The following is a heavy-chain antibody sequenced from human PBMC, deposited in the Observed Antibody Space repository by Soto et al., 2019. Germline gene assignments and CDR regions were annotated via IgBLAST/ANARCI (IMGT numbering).Heavy chain of an antibody. V-gene: IGHV3-15*07. J-gene: IGHJ6*02. CDR1: DFSISNAW. Sequence: DVQLVESGGGLVKPGGSLRLSCAASDFSISNAWMNWVRQAPGKGLEWVGRVKRKIDGETTDYAAPVKGRFTISRDDSNNMLYLQMNSLKADDTAVYYCTTGSVEGVWGQGTTVTVSS. CDR2: VKRKIDGETT. CDR3: TTGSVEGV. D-gene: IGHD2-15*01.